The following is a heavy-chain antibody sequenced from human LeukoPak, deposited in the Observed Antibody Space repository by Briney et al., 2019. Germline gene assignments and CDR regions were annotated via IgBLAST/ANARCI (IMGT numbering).Heavy chain of an antibody. CDR1: GFTFTSYA. CDR3: AKPRAMTTGVGRYFDL. Sequence: GGSLRLSCAASGFTFTSYAMSWIRQAPGKGLEGVSAISGGAEDTYYPDSVKGRFTVSRDNSRNTLFLQMNSLRAEDTATYYCAKPRAMTTGVGRYFDLWGRGTLVTVSS. CDR2: ISGGAEDT. V-gene: IGHV3-23*01. D-gene: IGHD1-1*01. J-gene: IGHJ2*01.